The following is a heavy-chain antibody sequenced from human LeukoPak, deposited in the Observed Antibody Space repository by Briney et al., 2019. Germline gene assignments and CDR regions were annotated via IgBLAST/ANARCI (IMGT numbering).Heavy chain of an antibody. V-gene: IGHV1-24*01. CDR1: GYTLTELS. J-gene: IGHJ5*02. CDR3: ATATPGYCSSTSCYSWWFDP. D-gene: IGHD2-2*01. Sequence: ASVKVSCKVSGYTLTELSMHWVRQAPGKGLEWMGGFDPEDGETIYAQKCQGRVTMTEDTSTDTAYMELSSLRSEDTAVYYCATATPGYCSSTSCYSWWFDPWGQGTLVTVSS. CDR2: FDPEDGET.